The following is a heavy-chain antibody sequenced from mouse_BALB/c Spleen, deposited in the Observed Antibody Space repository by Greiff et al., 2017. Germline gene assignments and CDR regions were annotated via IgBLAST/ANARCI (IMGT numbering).Heavy chain of an antibody. D-gene: IGHD3-3*01. Sequence: QVQLKQSGSELVRPGTSVKVSCKASGYAFTNYLIEWVKQRPGQGLEWIGVINPGSGGTNYNEKFKGKATLTADKSSSTAYMQLSSLTSDDSAVYFCARSAPLGGYFDYWGQGTTLTVSS. CDR1: GYAFTNYL. CDR2: INPGSGGT. V-gene: IGHV1-54*01. CDR3: ARSAPLGGYFDY. J-gene: IGHJ2*01.